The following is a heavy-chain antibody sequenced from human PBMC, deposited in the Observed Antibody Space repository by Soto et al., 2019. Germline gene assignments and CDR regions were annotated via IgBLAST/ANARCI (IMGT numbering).Heavy chain of an antibody. Sequence: SETLSLTCAVSGASISTSYWSWVRQPPGKGLECIGYIAHTGDINYNPSLRSRTIMSIDTSKNQFSLKLTSVTAADTAVYYCATHPPYGPLDHWGQGTLVTVSS. CDR2: IAHTGDI. CDR1: GASISTSY. V-gene: IGHV4-59*08. D-gene: IGHD4-17*01. CDR3: ATHPPYGPLDH. J-gene: IGHJ4*02.